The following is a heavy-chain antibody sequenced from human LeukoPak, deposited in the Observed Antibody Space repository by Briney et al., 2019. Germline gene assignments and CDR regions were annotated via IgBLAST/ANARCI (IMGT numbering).Heavy chain of an antibody. D-gene: IGHD6-19*01. Sequence: SETLSLTCTVSGGSISSSSYYWGWIRQPPGKGLEWIGSIYYSGSTYYNPSLKSRVTISVDTSKNQFSLKLSSATAADTAVYYCARSSVTVAVDYWGQGTLVTVSS. J-gene: IGHJ4*02. V-gene: IGHV4-39*01. CDR1: GGSISSSSYY. CDR3: ARSSVTVAVDY. CDR2: IYYSGST.